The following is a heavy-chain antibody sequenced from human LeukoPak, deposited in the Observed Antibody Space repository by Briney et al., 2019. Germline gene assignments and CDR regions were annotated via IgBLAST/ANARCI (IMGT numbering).Heavy chain of an antibody. J-gene: IGHJ4*02. V-gene: IGHV3-30*02. CDR1: GFTFSNYG. Sequence: GGSLRVSCATSGFTFSNYGMHWVRQAPGKGLEWVAFIHYVGGSQYYADSVTGRFSISRDNSRHTLYLQMNSLTTEDTAVYFCARDLLATAPRHSPCEYWGQGTLVTVSS. CDR3: ARDLLATAPRHSPCEY. CDR2: IHYVGGSQ. D-gene: IGHD2-15*01.